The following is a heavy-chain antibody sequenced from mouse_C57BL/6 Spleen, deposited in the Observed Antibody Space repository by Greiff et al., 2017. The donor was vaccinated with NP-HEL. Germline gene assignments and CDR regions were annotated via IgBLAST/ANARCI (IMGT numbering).Heavy chain of an antibody. CDR2: ILPGSGST. J-gene: IGHJ2*01. D-gene: IGHD2-2*01. CDR1: GYTFTSYW. CDR3: ARKRGIYYGSSFDY. V-gene: IGHV1-9*01. Sequence: QVQLQQSGAELMKPGASVKLSCKATGYTFTSYWIEWVKQRPGHGLEWIGEILPGSGSTNYNEKFKGKATFTADTSSNTAYMQLSSLTTEDSAIYYCARKRGIYYGSSFDYWGQGTTLTVSS.